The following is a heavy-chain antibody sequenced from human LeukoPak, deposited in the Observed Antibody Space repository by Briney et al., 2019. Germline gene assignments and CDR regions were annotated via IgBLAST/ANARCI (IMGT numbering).Heavy chain of an antibody. D-gene: IGHD5-18*01. CDR3: ARDGRGEDSYAVDY. CDR1: GGSISSYY. V-gene: IGHV4-4*07. J-gene: IGHJ4*02. CDR2: IYTSGST. Sequence: SETLSLTCTVSGGSISSYYWSWIRQPAGKGLEWIGRIYTSGSTNYNPSLKSRVTMSVDTSKNQFSLKLSSVTAADTAVYYCARDGRGEDSYAVDYWGQGTLVTVSS.